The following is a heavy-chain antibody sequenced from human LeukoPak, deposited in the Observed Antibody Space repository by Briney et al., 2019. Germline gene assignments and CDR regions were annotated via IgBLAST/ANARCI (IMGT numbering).Heavy chain of an antibody. V-gene: IGHV3-74*01. Sequence: GGSLRLSCAASGFTFSSYWMHWVRQAPGMGLVWVSRISGDGSTTSYADSVKGRLTISRDNAKHSLYLQMNSLRAEDTAVYYCTRVIVEVPGVSDYCDFWGQGTLVTVSS. D-gene: IGHD2-2*01. CDR3: TRVIVEVPGVSDYCDF. CDR2: ISGDGSTT. CDR1: GFTFSSYW. J-gene: IGHJ4*02.